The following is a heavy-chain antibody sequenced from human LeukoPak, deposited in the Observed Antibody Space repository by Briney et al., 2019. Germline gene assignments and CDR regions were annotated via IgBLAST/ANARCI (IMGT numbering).Heavy chain of an antibody. CDR2: INHSGST. Sequence: SETLSLTCAVYGGSFSGYYWSWIRQPPGKGLEWIGEINHSGSTNYNPSLKSRVTISVDTSKNQFSLKLSSVTAADTAVYYCARDGIAAARGWFDPWGRGTLVTVSS. J-gene: IGHJ5*02. D-gene: IGHD6-13*01. CDR1: GGSFSGYY. CDR3: ARDGIAAARGWFDP. V-gene: IGHV4-34*01.